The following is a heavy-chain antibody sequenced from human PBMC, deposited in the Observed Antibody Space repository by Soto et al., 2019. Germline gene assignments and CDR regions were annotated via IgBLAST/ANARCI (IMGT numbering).Heavy chain of an antibody. V-gene: IGHV1-58*02. CDR2: IVVGSGNT. D-gene: IGHD5-12*01. CDR1: GFTFTSSA. Sequence: GASVKVSCKASGFTFTSSAIQWVRQARGQRLEWIGWIVVGSGNTNYAQKFQERVTITRDMSTSTAYMELSSLRSEDTAVYYCAADLGYSGYDLLEYYYYGMDVWGQGTTVTVSS. CDR3: AADLGYSGYDLLEYYYYGMDV. J-gene: IGHJ6*02.